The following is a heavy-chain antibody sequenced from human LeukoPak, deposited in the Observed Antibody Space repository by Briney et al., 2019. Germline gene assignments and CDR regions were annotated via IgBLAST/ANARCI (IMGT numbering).Heavy chain of an antibody. V-gene: IGHV1-69*13. D-gene: IGHD1-14*01. CDR1: GGTFIRHT. J-gene: IGHJ1*01. CDR2: ITPMFCTS. CDR3: ARDSSEFRSLLFH. Sequence: SVKVSCKASGGTFIRHTISWVRQSPGQGLEWMGGITPMFCTSNYAQKFRGRVTITADESTSTAYVELSSLRSEDTAVYYCARDSSEFRSLLFHWGQGTLVTVSS.